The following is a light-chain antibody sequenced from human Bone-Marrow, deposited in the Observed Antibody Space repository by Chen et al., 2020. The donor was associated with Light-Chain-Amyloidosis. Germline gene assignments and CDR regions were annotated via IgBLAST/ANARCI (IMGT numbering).Light chain of an antibody. CDR2: DIN. CDR3: GTWDISLSGFYV. V-gene: IGLV1-51*01. Sequence: QSVLTQPPSVSAAPGQKVTISCSGGNFNIGTYYVSWYRQFPGRAPQHLIYDINKRPSVIPARFSGSKSGTSATLGIAGLQTGDEADYYCGTWDISLSGFYVFGPGTTVTVL. J-gene: IGLJ1*01. CDR1: NFNIGTYY.